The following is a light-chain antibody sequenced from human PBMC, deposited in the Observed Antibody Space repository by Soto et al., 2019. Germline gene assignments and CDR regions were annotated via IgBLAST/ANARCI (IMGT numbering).Light chain of an antibody. CDR3: QASCTSLSGVL. V-gene: IGLV1-40*01. CDR2: GNT. J-gene: IGLJ2*01. Sequence: QAVVTQPPSVSGAPGQRVTISCTGSSSNIGARYDVHWYQQIPGTAPKILIYGNTNRPSGVPDRFSASKSTTSAPLAITGLQAEDEAAYYCQASCTSLSGVLFGGGTKLTVL. CDR1: SSNIGARYD.